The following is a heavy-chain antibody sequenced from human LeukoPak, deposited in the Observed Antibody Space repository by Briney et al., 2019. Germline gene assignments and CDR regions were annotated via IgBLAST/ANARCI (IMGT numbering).Heavy chain of an antibody. CDR1: GFTFSSYA. Sequence: QPGGSLRLSCAASGFTFSSYAMSWVRQAPGKGLEWVSLIIASSGATFYADSVKGRFTISRDNAKNSLYLQMNSLRAEDTAVYYCARDVAYYDSSGPVFDYWGQGTLVTVSS. CDR3: ARDVAYYDSSGPVFDY. J-gene: IGHJ4*02. CDR2: IIASSGAT. V-gene: IGHV3-23*01. D-gene: IGHD3-22*01.